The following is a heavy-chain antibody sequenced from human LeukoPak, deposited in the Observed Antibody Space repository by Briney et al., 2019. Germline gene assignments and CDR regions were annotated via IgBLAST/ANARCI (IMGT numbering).Heavy chain of an antibody. J-gene: IGHJ4*02. V-gene: IGHV1-2*02. CDR2: INPNSGGT. Sequence: ASVKVSCKASGYTFTGYYMHWVRQAPGQGLEWMGWINPNSGGTNYAQKFQGRVTMTRDTSISTAYMKLSRLRSDDTAVYYCARGAVEWIQSIGDYWGQGTLVTVSS. D-gene: IGHD5-18*01. CDR1: GYTFTGYY. CDR3: ARGAVEWIQSIGDY.